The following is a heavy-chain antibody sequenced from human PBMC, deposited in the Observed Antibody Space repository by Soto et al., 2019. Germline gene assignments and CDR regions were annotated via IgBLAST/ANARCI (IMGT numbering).Heavy chain of an antibody. Sequence: PSETLSLTCTVYGDSISGYYWNWIRQPPGKGLEWIGYIYNNGNTNYNPSLKSRVTISADTSKSLLSLKLISVTAADTAVYYCARAAWINFYFDYWVQGTLVTVSS. CDR1: GDSISGYY. V-gene: IGHV4-59*08. CDR3: ARAAWINFYFDY. CDR2: IYNNGNT. D-gene: IGHD5-12*01. J-gene: IGHJ4*02.